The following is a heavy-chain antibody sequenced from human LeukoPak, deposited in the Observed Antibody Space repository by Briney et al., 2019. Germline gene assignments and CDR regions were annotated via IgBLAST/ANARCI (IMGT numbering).Heavy chain of an antibody. CDR2: ISYDGSNK. J-gene: IGHJ4*02. CDR3: AKMFMEDSERGDY. CDR1: GFTFSSYA. V-gene: IGHV3-30*18. Sequence: GGSLRLSCAASGFTFSSYAMHWVRQAPGKGLEWVAVISYDGSNKYYADSVKGRFTISRDNSKNTLYLQMNSLRAEDTAVYYCAKMFMEDSERGDYWGQGTLVTVSS. D-gene: IGHD6-6*01.